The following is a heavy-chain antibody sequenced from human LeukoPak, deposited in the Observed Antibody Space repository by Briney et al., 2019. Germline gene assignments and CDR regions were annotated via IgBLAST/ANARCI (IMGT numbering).Heavy chain of an antibody. V-gene: IGHV4-59*01. D-gene: IGHD5-18*01. Sequence: SETLSLTCTVSGVSISSYYWSWIRQPPGKGLEWIGYSYYSGSTDYNPSLKSQVTISVDTSKNQFSLKLSSVSAADTAVYYCARADNYGYILAYWGQGTLVTVSS. J-gene: IGHJ4*02. CDR2: SYYSGST. CDR1: GVSISSYY. CDR3: ARADNYGYILAY.